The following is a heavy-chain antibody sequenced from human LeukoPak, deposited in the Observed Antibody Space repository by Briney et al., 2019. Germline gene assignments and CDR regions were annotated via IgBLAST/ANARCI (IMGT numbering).Heavy chain of an antibody. D-gene: IGHD6-19*01. CDR3: ARDEQWLVPSWFDP. J-gene: IGHJ5*02. Sequence: PGGSLRLSCAASGFTFSSYSMNWVRQAPGKGLEWVSYISSSSSTIYYADSVKGRFTISRDNAKNSLYLQMNSLRAEDTAVYYCARDEQWLVPSWFDPWGQGTLVTVSS. CDR1: GFTFSSYS. V-gene: IGHV3-48*04. CDR2: ISSSSSTI.